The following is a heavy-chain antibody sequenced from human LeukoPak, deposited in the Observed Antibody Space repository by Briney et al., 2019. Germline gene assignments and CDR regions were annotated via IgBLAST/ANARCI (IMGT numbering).Heavy chain of an antibody. CDR2: IYTSGST. CDR1: GGSISSYY. CDR3: ARSRHSSGWYGSETVFDY. Sequence: SETLSLTCTVSGGSISSYYWSWIRQPAGKGLEWIGRIYTSGSTNYNPSLKSRVTISVDTSKNQFSLKLSSVTAADTAVYYCARSRHSSGWYGSETVFDYWGQGTLVTVSS. J-gene: IGHJ4*02. V-gene: IGHV4-4*07. D-gene: IGHD6-19*01.